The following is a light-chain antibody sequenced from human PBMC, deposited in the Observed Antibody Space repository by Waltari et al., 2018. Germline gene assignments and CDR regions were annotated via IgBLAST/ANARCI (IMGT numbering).Light chain of an antibody. J-gene: IGLJ2*01. CDR1: ALPKQH. Sequence: SYELTQPPSVSVSPGQTARITCSGEALPKQHVHWYQQKPGQAPLLIISKNTERPSGIPDRFSGSRVGTTVTLTIAGVQPEDESDYYCQSSDSRGVHVFGGGTMLTVL. CDR3: QSSDSRGVHV. V-gene: IGLV3-25*03. CDR2: KNT.